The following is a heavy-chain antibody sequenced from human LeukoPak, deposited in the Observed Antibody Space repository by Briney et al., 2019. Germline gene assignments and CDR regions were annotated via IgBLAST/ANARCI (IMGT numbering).Heavy chain of an antibody. V-gene: IGHV3-33*01. D-gene: IGHD2-15*01. CDR3: ARDVVAATQTFSYGMDV. CDR1: GFTFSSFG. J-gene: IGHJ6*02. CDR2: VWYDGSKK. Sequence: GGSLRLSCAVSGFTFSSFGIHWVRQAPAKGLEWVAIVWYDGSKKYYADSVKGRFTISRDNSKNTLYLQMNSLRAEDTAVYYCARDVVAATQTFSYGMDVWGQGTTVTVSS.